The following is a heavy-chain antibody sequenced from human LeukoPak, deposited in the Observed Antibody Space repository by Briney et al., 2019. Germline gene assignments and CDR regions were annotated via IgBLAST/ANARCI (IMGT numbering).Heavy chain of an antibody. CDR2: IYYSGST. J-gene: IGHJ6*03. V-gene: IGHV4-59*01. Sequence: PSQTLSLTCAVSGGSISSYYWSWIRQPPGKGLEWIGYIYYSGSTNYNPSLKSRVTISVDTSKNQFSLKLSSVTAADTAVYYCARGGLGRYYMDVWGKGTTVTVSS. CDR1: GGSISSYY. CDR3: ARGGLGRYYMDV.